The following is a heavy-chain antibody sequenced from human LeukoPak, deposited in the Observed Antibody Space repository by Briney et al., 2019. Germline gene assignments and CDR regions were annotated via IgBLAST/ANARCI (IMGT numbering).Heavy chain of an antibody. D-gene: IGHD6-13*01. J-gene: IGHJ4*02. CDR3: ARRAAGGPVFFDF. Sequence: GGSLRLSCAASGFTFSSYAMYWVRQAPGKGLEYVSAINSDGGSTYYADSVKGRFTISRDNSRNTLYLQMGSLRAEDVAVYYCARRAAGGPVFFDFWGQGTLVTVSS. V-gene: IGHV3-64*02. CDR1: GFTFSSYA. CDR2: INSDGGST.